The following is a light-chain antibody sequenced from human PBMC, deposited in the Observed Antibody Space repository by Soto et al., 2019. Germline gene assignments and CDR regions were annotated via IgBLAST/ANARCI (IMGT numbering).Light chain of an antibody. CDR1: QSVSGN. J-gene: IGKJ1*01. Sequence: EIVMTQSPATLSVSPGERATLSCRASQSVSGNLAWYQQKPGQAPRLLIYGASTRATGIPARFSGSGSGTQFTLTISSLQSEDFAVYYCQQYNNWPRTFGQGTQVEIK. CDR3: QQYNNWPRT. V-gene: IGKV3-15*01. CDR2: GAS.